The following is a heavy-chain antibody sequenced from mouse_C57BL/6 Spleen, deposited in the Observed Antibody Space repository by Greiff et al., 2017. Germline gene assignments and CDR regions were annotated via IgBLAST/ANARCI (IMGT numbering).Heavy chain of an antibody. D-gene: IGHD4-1*02. CDR3: ARQLGRGYFDY. Sequence: VMLVESGAELARPGASVKLSCKASGYTFTSYGISWVKQRTGQGLEWIGEIYPRSGNTYYNEKFKGKATLTADKSSSTAYMELRSLTSEDSAVYFCARQLGRGYFDYWGQGTTLTVSS. J-gene: IGHJ2*01. CDR2: IYPRSGNT. CDR1: GYTFTSYG. V-gene: IGHV1-81*01.